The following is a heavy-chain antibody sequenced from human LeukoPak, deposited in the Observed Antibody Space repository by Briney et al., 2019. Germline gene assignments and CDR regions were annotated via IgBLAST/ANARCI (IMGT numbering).Heavy chain of an antibody. CDR3: AKDSSEWELLPGLFDY. CDR1: GFTFNNYD. V-gene: IGHV3-48*01. CDR2: ISSSSSII. D-gene: IGHD1-26*01. Sequence: PGGSLRLSCAASGFTFNNYDMNWVRQAPGKGLEWVSYISSSSSIIYYADSVKGRFTISRDTAKNSLYLQMNSLRAEDTAVYYCAKDSSEWELLPGLFDYWGQGTLVTVSS. J-gene: IGHJ4*02.